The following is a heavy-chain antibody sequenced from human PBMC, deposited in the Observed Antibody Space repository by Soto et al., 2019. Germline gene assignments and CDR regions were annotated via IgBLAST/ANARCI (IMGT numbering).Heavy chain of an antibody. D-gene: IGHD3-22*01. J-gene: IGHJ4*02. Sequence: QVQLVQSGAEVKKPGSSVKVSCKASGDTFSSYAINWVRQAPGQGLEWMGGNIPMFGTANYAQKFKGRVTITAGESTSTVYMELSSLRSEATAVYYCARVGPAHYYDSSGYYSPLDYWGQGTLVTVSS. CDR2: NIPMFGTA. CDR1: GDTFSSYA. CDR3: ARVGPAHYYDSSGYYSPLDY. V-gene: IGHV1-69*01.